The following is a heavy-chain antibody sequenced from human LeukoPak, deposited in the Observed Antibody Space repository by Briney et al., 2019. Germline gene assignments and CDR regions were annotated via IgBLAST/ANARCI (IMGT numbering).Heavy chain of an antibody. CDR3: ARDLSTYCMDV. CDR2: ISYDGSNK. V-gene: IGHV3-30-3*01. CDR1: GFTFSSYA. J-gene: IGHJ6*02. Sequence: PGRSLRLSCAASGFTFSSYAMHWVRQAPGKGLEWVAVISYDGSNKYYADSVKGRFTISRDNSKNTLYLQMNSLRAEDTAVYYCARDLSTYCMDVWGQGTTVTDSS. D-gene: IGHD2/OR15-2a*01.